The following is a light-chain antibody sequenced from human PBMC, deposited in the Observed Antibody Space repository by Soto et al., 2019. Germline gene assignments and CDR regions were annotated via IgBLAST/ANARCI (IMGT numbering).Light chain of an antibody. J-gene: IGKJ1*01. CDR2: DAS. V-gene: IGKV1-5*01. CDR1: QSISSW. Sequence: IQMSLSPSTLSASVGDRVTITCRASQSISSWLAWYQQKPGKAPKLLIYDASSLESGVPSRFSGSGSGTEFTLTISSLQPDDIATYYCHQYNSYGTFGQGTKVDIK. CDR3: HQYNSYGT.